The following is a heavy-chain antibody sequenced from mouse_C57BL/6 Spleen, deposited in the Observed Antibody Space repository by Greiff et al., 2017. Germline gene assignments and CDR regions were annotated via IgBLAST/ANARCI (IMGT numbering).Heavy chain of an antibody. V-gene: IGHV1-4*01. CDR1: GYTFTSYT. CDR3: ARAPNWDWFAY. J-gene: IGHJ3*01. D-gene: IGHD4-1*02. CDR2: INPSSGYT. Sequence: VQLQQSGAELARPGASVKMSCKASGYTFTSYTMHWVKQRPGQGLEWIGYINPSSGYTKSNQKFKDKATLTADKSSSTAYMQLSSLTSEDSAVYYCARAPNWDWFAYWGQGTLGTVSA.